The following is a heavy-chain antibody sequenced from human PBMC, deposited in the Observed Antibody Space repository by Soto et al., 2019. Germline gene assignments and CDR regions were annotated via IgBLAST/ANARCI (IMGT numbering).Heavy chain of an antibody. D-gene: IGHD1-1*01. Sequence: GASVKVSCKASGYTFTFRYLHWVRQAPGQALEWMGWITPFKSDTNYAQKFQDRVTITRDRSVSTAYMELSNLRSDDTAMYYCARSPFAGSDAFDIWGQGTMVTVPS. CDR2: ITPFKSDT. J-gene: IGHJ3*02. V-gene: IGHV1-45*02. CDR1: GYTFTFRY. CDR3: ARSPFAGSDAFDI.